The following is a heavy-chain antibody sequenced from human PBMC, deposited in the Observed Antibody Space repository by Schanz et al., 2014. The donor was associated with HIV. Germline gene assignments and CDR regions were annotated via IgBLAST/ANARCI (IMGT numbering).Heavy chain of an antibody. J-gene: IGHJ3*01. D-gene: IGHD2-15*01. Sequence: EVQLLESGGGLAQPGGSLTLSCAASGFTFTNHALSWVRQAPGKGLEWLANIKLDGSEKYYVDSVKGRFTISRDNTKNSLYLQMNSLRAEDTAVYYCARGGLGVVAEGNAFDLWGQGTLVTVSS. CDR3: ARGGLGVVAEGNAFDL. CDR1: GFTFTNHA. V-gene: IGHV3-7*01. CDR2: IKLDGSEK.